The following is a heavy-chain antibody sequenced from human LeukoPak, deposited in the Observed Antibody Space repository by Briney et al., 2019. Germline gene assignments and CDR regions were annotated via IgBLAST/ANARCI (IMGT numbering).Heavy chain of an antibody. CDR1: GGSISSSSYY. D-gene: IGHD3-10*01. CDR3: ASEPGVFDY. J-gene: IGHJ4*02. V-gene: IGHV4-39*07. Sequence: SETLSLTCTVSGGSISSSSYYWGWIRQPPGKGLEWIGSIYYSGSTNYNPSLKSRVTISVDKSKNQFSLKLSSVTAADTAVYYCASEPGVFDYWGQGTLVTVSS. CDR2: IYYSGST.